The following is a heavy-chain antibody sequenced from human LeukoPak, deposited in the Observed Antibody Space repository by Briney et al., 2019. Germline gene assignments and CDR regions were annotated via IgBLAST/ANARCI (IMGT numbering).Heavy chain of an antibody. D-gene: IGHD3-10*01. Sequence: SQTLSLTCTVSGGSISSGDYYWSWIRQPPGKGLEWIGYIYYSGSTYYNPSLKSRVTISVDTSKNQFSLKLSSVTAADTAVYYCARDYSEITMVRGVIQYFDYWGQGTLVTVSS. CDR1: GGSISSGDYY. V-gene: IGHV4-30-4*08. CDR2: IYYSGST. CDR3: ARDYSEITMVRGVIQYFDY. J-gene: IGHJ4*02.